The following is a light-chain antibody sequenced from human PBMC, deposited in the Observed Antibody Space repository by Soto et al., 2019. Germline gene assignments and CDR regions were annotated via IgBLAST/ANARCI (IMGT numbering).Light chain of an antibody. CDR2: GAS. J-gene: IGKJ1*01. CDR1: QSVSSSY. CDR3: QQYGSSPWT. V-gene: IGKV3-20*01. Sequence: EIVLTQSPGTLSLSPGERATLSCRASQSVSSSYLAWYQQKPGPAPRLLIYGASSRATGIPDRFSGSGSGTDFTVTISRREPEDFAVYYCQQYGSSPWTFGQGTKVDIK.